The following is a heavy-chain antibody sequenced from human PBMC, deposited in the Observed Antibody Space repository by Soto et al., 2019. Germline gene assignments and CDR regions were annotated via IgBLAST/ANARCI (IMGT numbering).Heavy chain of an antibody. V-gene: IGHV3-53*02. D-gene: IGHD6-6*01. J-gene: IGHJ4*02. CDR1: GFTVSSNY. CDR3: ARDRSTSSCSYFDY. CDR2: IYSGYYT. Sequence: EVQLVETGGGLIQPGGSLRLSCAASGFTVSSNYMSWVRQAPGKGLEWVSVIYSGYYTYYADSVKGRVTISRDSSKNTLSLHISSLRAEDTAVYYCARDRSTSSCSYFDYWGQGTLVTVSS.